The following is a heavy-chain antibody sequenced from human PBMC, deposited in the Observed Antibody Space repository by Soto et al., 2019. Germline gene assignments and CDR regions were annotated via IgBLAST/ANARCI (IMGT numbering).Heavy chain of an antibody. Sequence: EVQVVESGGDLVQPGGSLRLSCAASGFTIRNYAMSWVRQAPGKALEWVSGISGGSDRTYYADSVKGRFTIFKDNSKDTLYLQMSSLRVEDTAVYHCGGSWTWGQGTMVTVSS. V-gene: IGHV3-23*04. J-gene: IGHJ3*01. D-gene: IGHD3-16*01. CDR1: GFTIRNYA. CDR2: ISGGSDRT. CDR3: GGSWT.